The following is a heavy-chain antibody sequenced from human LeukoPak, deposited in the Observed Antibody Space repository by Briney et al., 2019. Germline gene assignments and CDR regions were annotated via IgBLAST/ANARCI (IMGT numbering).Heavy chain of an antibody. CDR2: IYYSGST. CDR3: ARGPVRDYSNY. D-gene: IGHD4-11*01. J-gene: IGHJ4*02. Sequence: SETLSLTCTVSGGSITSGGYYWSWIRQHPGKGLEWLGYIYYSGSTYYNPSLKSRLTISLDTSKNHFSLKVSSVTAADTAVYYCARGPVRDYSNYWGQGTLATVSS. V-gene: IGHV4-31*03. CDR1: GGSITSGGYY.